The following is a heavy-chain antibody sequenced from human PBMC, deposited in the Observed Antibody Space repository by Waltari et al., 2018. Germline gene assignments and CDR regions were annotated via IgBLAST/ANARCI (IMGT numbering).Heavy chain of an antibody. D-gene: IGHD2-2*01. Sequence: QVQLQESGPGLVKPSETLSLTCTVSGGSINSLYWSWIRQPPGTGLEWIGYIFYTGSTKYNPSLQVRVTMSVDTSKNQFSLNLSSVTAADTAVYYCARRNQLGNWYFDLWGRGALVTVSS. CDR1: GGSINSLY. CDR3: ARRNQLGNWYFDL. V-gene: IGHV4-59*08. J-gene: IGHJ2*01. CDR2: IFYTGST.